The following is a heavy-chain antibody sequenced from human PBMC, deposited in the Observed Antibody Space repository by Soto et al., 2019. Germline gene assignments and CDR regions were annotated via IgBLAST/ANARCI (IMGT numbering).Heavy chain of an antibody. J-gene: IGHJ4*02. CDR2: TSHDGSNQ. V-gene: IGHV3-30*18. D-gene: IGHD6-19*01. Sequence: PGGSLRLSCAASGFSFRSYAMHWVRQAPGKGLEWVAVTSHDGSNQYYGDSVKGRVSISRDNSKNTLYLQMNSLRPEDTAVYYCAKVSGAAVAGPLDYWGQGSLVTVSS. CDR3: AKVSGAAVAGPLDY. CDR1: GFSFRSYA.